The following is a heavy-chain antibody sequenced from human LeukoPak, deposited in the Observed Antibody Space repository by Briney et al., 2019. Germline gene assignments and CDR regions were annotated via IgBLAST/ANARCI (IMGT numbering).Heavy chain of an antibody. CDR3: AKVRGTYSSGFFFDS. V-gene: IGHV3-9*01. D-gene: IGHD6-19*01. CDR2: ISWNSGYI. Sequence: GRSLRLSCAASGFTFDDYAMHWVRQPPGKGLEWLSIISWNSGYIGYADSVKGRFTVSRDNAENSVYLQMNSLRPEDTAFYFCAKVRGTYSSGFFFDSWGQGTLVTVFS. CDR1: GFTFDDYA. J-gene: IGHJ4*02.